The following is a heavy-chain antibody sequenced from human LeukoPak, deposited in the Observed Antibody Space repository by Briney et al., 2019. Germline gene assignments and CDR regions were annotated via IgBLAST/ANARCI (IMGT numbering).Heavy chain of an antibody. CDR3: ARECSFSCQRAIDV. Sequence: GGSLRLSCAASKFTFSRYWMTWVRQAPGKGLEWVADMKQDGSEKFYVDSVKGRFTISRDNAKNSLYLQMNSLRAEDTAIYYCARECSFSCQRAIDVWGQGTMVTVSS. CDR1: KFTFSRYW. V-gene: IGHV3-7*01. J-gene: IGHJ3*01. CDR2: MKQDGSEK. D-gene: IGHD2-2*01.